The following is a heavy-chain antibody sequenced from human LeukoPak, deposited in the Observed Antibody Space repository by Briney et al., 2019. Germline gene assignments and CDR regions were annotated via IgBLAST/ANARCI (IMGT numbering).Heavy chain of an antibody. D-gene: IGHD4-11*01. CDR2: INPNSGGT. Sequence: ASVKVSCKASGYTFTGYCMHWVRQAPGQGLGWMGWINPNSGGTNYAQKFQGRVTMTRDTSISTAYMELSRLRSDDTAVYYCAREGYSNYVANWFDPWGQGTLVTVSS. CDR3: AREGYSNYVANWFDP. J-gene: IGHJ5*02. V-gene: IGHV1-2*02. CDR1: GYTFTGYC.